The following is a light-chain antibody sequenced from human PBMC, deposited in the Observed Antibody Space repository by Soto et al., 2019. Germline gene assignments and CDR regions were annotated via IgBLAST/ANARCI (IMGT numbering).Light chain of an antibody. Sequence: EIVLTQSPGTLSLSPGERATLSCRASQSFSSSYLAWYQQKPGQAPGLLISGASTRATGIPDRFSGSGSGTDFTLNISILEPEDFAVYYCQQYGTSSWTFGQGTKVEIK. CDR1: QSFSSSY. CDR2: GAS. CDR3: QQYGTSSWT. J-gene: IGKJ1*01. V-gene: IGKV3-20*01.